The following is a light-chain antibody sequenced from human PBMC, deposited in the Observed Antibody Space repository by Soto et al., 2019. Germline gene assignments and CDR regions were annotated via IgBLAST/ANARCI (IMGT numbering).Light chain of an antibody. J-gene: IGLJ3*02. Sequence: QSVLTQSPSASGTPGQRVTMSCSGSRSNIGSNSVSWYQQLPGTVPKLLIYGSNVRPLGVPDRFSGSKSGTSASLAISRLQSEDEAHYYCAVWDDGLDAGMFGGGTKLTVL. CDR1: RSNIGSNS. V-gene: IGLV1-44*01. CDR3: AVWDDGLDAGM. CDR2: GSN.